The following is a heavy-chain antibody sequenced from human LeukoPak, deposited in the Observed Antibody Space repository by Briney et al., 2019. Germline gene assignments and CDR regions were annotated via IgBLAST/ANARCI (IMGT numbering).Heavy chain of an antibody. CDR1: EFTLSAYW. Sequence: PGGSLRLSCAASEFTLSAYWVHWVRQAPGKGLVWVSLINPDASTTVYADSVKGRFTISRDNAKNTLYLQMNSLRAEDTAVYYCAMSLYSGAYVTWGQGTMVTVSS. D-gene: IGHD1-26*01. CDR2: INPDASTT. CDR3: AMSLYSGAYVT. V-gene: IGHV3-74*01. J-gene: IGHJ5*02.